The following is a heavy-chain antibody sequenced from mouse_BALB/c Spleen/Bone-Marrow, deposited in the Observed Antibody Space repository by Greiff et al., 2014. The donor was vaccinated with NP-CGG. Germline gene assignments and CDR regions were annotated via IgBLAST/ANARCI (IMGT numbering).Heavy chain of an antibody. CDR2: IDPAKGNT. Sequence: VQLQQSGAELVKPGASVKLPCTASGFNIKDSYLHWVKQRPEQGPDWIGRIDPAKGNTNYDPKFQGKATITADTSSNTAYLQLSSLTSEDTAVYFCARNYPFAYWGQGTLVTVSA. CDR3: ARNYPFAY. D-gene: IGHD2-1*01. V-gene: IGHV14-3*02. CDR1: GFNIKDSY. J-gene: IGHJ3*01.